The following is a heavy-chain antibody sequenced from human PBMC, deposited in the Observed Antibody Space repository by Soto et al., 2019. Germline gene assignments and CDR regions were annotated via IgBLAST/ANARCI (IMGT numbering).Heavy chain of an antibody. CDR3: ARHSGVADDGTH. Sequence: GESLKISCKGSGYSFTTNWIGWVRQMPGKGLEWMGVIYPGDSDTRYSPSFQGQVAISADKSINTAYLQWSSLKASDTAMYYCARHSGVADDGTHCGQGTLVTVSS. J-gene: IGHJ1*01. D-gene: IGHD6-13*01. CDR2: IYPGDSDT. CDR1: GYSFTTNW. V-gene: IGHV5-51*01.